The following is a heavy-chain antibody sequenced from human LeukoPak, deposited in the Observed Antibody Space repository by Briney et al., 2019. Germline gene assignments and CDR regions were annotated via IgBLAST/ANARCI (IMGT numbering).Heavy chain of an antibody. J-gene: IGHJ4*02. Sequence: PSETLSLTCAVSGGSLNNYHWSWIRQPPGKGLEWIGCIYHSGSTNYNPSLNSRVTMSVDTSKNQFSLRLSSVTAADTAVYYCASYYGSGTYSGYVDYWGQGTLDTV. CDR3: ASYYGSGTYSGYVDY. CDR2: IYHSGST. D-gene: IGHD3-10*01. V-gene: IGHV4-59*01. CDR1: GGSLNNYH.